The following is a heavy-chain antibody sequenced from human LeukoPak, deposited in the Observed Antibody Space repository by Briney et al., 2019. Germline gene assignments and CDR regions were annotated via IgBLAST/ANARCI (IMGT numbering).Heavy chain of an antibody. CDR3: ARQTPNQYGMDV. V-gene: IGHV1-18*01. CDR1: GYTFTSYG. CDR2: ISAYNGDT. Sequence: ASVKVSCKASGYTFTSYGISWVRQAPGQGLEWMGWISAYNGDTNYAQKLQGRVTMTTDTSTSTAYMELRSLRPDDTAMYYCARQTPNQYGMDVWGQGTTVTVSS. J-gene: IGHJ6*02.